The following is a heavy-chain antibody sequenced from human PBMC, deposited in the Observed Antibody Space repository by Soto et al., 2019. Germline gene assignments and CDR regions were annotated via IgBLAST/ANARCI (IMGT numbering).Heavy chain of an antibody. CDR1: GGTFSSYA. CDR3: ARNNYGDYGYYYYGMDV. Sequence: QVQLVQSGAEVKKPGSSVKVSCKASGGTFSSYAISWVRQAPGQGLEWMGGIIPIFGTANYEQKFQGRVTMAADASTRAASMELSSLRSEATAVYYCARNNYGDYGYYYYGMDVWGQGTTVTVTS. D-gene: IGHD4-17*01. CDR2: IIPIFGTA. V-gene: IGHV1-69*12. J-gene: IGHJ6*02.